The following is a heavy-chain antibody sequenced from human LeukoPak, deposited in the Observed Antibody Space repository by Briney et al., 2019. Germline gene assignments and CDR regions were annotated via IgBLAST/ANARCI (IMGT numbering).Heavy chain of an antibody. V-gene: IGHV1-24*01. D-gene: IGHD3-3*01. CDR1: GYTLTELS. CDR3: ATGGLLRFSHGMDV. CDR2: FDPEDGET. Sequence: ASVKVSCKVSGYTLTELSMHWVRQAPGKGLEWMGGFDPEDGETIYAQKFQGRVTMTEDTSTDTAYMELSSLRSEDTAVYYCATGGLLRFSHGMDVWGQGTTVTVSS. J-gene: IGHJ6*02.